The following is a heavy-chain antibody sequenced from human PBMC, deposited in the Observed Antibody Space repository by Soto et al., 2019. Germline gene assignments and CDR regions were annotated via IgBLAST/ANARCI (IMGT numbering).Heavy chain of an antibody. J-gene: IGHJ4*02. V-gene: IGHV1-18*01. D-gene: IGHD3-9*01. Sequence: ASVKVSCKASGYTFTSYGISWVRQAPGQGLEWMGWISAYNGNTNYAQKLQGRVTMTTDTSTSTAYMELRSLRSDDTAVYYCASLGHYDNLTGYYKNYWRQGTLVTVSS. CDR3: ASLGHYDNLTGYYKNY. CDR2: ISAYNGNT. CDR1: GYTFTSYG.